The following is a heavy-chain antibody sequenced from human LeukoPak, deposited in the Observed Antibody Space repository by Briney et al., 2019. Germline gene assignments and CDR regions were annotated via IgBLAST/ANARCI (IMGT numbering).Heavy chain of an antibody. Sequence: SETLSLTGTVSGGSISSYYWSWIRQPPGKGLEWIGDIYYSGSTNYNPSLKSRVTISVDTSKNQFSLKLSSVTAADTAVYYCARGITMIVADSYNWFDPWGQGTLVTVSS. CDR3: ARGITMIVADSYNWFDP. V-gene: IGHV4-59*01. CDR2: IYYSGST. CDR1: GGSISSYY. J-gene: IGHJ5*02. D-gene: IGHD3-22*01.